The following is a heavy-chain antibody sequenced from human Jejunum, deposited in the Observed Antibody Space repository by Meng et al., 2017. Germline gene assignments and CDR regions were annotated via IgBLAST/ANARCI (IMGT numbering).Heavy chain of an antibody. CDR2: IYHSGRS. V-gene: IGHV4-4*02. CDR1: GDSISSTSW. D-gene: IGHD2-2*02. CDR3: SLGVGAIRFGFDY. Sequence: VQLREAGAGLVKPSGTVSLTCEVCGDSISSTSWWDWLRQPPGKGLEWIGEIYHSGRSNFIPSLNRLVSLSLAASNNHFSLTLHSVPAADAAVYYCSLGVGAIRFGFDYWGQGILVTVSS. J-gene: IGHJ4*02.